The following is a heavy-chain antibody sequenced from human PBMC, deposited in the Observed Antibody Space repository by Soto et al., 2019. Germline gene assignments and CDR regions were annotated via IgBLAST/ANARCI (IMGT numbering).Heavy chain of an antibody. CDR3: ARDQGGQSGNFIFDN. CDR1: GFTLSDYY. CDR2: ISSSSSYT. J-gene: IGHJ4*02. D-gene: IGHD1-26*01. Sequence: LRLSCAASGFTLSDYYMSWIRQAPGKGLEWVSYISSSSSYTNYADSVKGRFTISRDNAKNSLYLQMNSLRAEDTAVYYCARDQGGQSGNFIFDNWGQGTLVTVSS. V-gene: IGHV3-11*06.